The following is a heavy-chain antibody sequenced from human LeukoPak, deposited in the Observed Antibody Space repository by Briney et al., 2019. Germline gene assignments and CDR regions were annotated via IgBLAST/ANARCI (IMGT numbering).Heavy chain of an antibody. D-gene: IGHD5-24*01. CDR3: AKETVDMAARAFDY. CDR2: VSSSGGRT. CDR1: GFTFSIYS. J-gene: IGHJ4*02. V-gene: IGHV3-23*01. Sequence: PGGSLRLSCAASGFTFSIYSMSWVRQAPGKGREWVSSVSSSGGRTFYAASVTGRFTISRDNSKDTLYLQMNSLRAEDTAVYYCAKETVDMAARAFDYWGQGTLVTVSS.